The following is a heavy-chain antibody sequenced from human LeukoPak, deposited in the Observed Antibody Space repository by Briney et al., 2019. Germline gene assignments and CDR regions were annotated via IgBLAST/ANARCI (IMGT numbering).Heavy chain of an antibody. CDR3: ATVVDESDIDN. J-gene: IGHJ4*02. CDR1: GGSMSSDY. V-gene: IGHV4-59*01. Sequence: KTSETLSLTCTVSGGSMSSDYYCWIRQSPGMGLEWVGYYKYDGSPGYNPSVKSRATISMDRSKNQLSLKVNFVTAADTAVYYCATVVDESDIDNWGQGTLVTVSS. D-gene: IGHD2-21*02. CDR2: YKYDGSP.